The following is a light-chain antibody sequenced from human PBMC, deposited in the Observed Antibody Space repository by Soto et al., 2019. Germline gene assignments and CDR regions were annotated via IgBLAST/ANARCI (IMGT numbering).Light chain of an antibody. J-gene: IGKJ1*01. CDR2: GAS. CDR3: QHYNNWPPWT. CDR1: QSVSSSY. Sequence: EIVLTHSPCTLSLSPGERATLSCRASQSVSSSYLAWYQQKPGQAPRLLIYGASSRATGIPDRFSGSGSGTDFTLTISSLEPDDFAVYYCQHYNNWPPWTFGQGTKVDIK. V-gene: IGKV3-20*01.